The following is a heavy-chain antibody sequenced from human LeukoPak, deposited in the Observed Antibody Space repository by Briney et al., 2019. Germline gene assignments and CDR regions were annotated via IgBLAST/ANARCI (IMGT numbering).Heavy chain of an antibody. D-gene: IGHD3-22*01. CDR3: ARDASRATYYYDSSAFYSDY. Sequence: ASVKVSCKASGYTFNSYGISWVRQAPGQGLEWMGWISAHNGNTNYAQRVQGRLTMTTDTSTSTAYMELRSLRSDDTAVYYCARDASRATYYYDSSAFYSDYWGQGTLVTVSS. V-gene: IGHV1-18*01. CDR2: ISAHNGNT. CDR1: GYTFNSYG. J-gene: IGHJ4*02.